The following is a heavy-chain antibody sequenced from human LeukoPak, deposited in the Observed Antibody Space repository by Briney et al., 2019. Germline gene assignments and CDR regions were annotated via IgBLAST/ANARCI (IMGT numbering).Heavy chain of an antibody. CDR1: GFTFTDYY. D-gene: IGHD1-26*01. CDR2: IRKKINSSTP. V-gene: IGHV3-72*01. Sequence: GGPLRLLCAASGFTFTDYYMDCVSQAPGKGLEWVGCIRKKINSSTPAYSASEKDSFTISREASKNSLYIQINSLKTEDTAVYYCASSGSYSPLDYWGQGSLVTVSS. J-gene: IGHJ4*02. CDR3: ASSGSYSPLDY.